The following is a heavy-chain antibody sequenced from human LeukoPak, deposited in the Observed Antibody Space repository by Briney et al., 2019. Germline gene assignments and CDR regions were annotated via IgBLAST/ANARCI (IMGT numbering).Heavy chain of an antibody. CDR1: GGSFSCYY. CDR3: ARGKSRYCSSTSCYRLNWFDP. J-gene: IGHJ5*02. V-gene: IGHV4-34*01. D-gene: IGHD2-2*01. Sequence: SETLSLTCAVYGGSFSCYYWSWIRQPPGKGLEWIGEISHSGSTNYNPPIKSRVTISVDTSKNQFSLKLSSVTAADTAVYYCARGKSRYCSSTSCYRLNWFDPWGQGTLVTVSS. CDR2: ISHSGST.